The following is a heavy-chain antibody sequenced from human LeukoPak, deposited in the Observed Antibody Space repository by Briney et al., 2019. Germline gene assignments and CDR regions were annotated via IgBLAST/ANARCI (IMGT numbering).Heavy chain of an antibody. D-gene: IGHD6-19*01. CDR3: ARERYSSGWYGKYYSDY. V-gene: IGHV1-2*02. CDR1: GYTFTGYY. CDR2: INPNSGGT. J-gene: IGHJ4*02. Sequence: GASVKVSCKASGYTFTGYYMHWVRQAPGQGLEWMGWINPNSGGTNYAQKFQGRVTMTRDTSISTAYMELSRLRSDDTAVYYCARERYSSGWYGKYYSDYWGQGTLVTVSS.